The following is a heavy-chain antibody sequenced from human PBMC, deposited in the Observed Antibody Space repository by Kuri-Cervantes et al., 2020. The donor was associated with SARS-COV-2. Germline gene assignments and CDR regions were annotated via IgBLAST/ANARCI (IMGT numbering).Heavy chain of an antibody. V-gene: IGHV4-34*01. J-gene: IGHJ4*02. Sequence: GSLRLSCAVYGGSFGGYYWRWIRQPPGEGLEWVGEINHSGSTNYSPSLKSRVTISVDTSKNQFSLKLRSVTAADKAVYYCARGLFYFDYWGQGTLVTVSS. CDR2: INHSGST. CDR1: GGSFGGYY. CDR3: ARGLFYFDY.